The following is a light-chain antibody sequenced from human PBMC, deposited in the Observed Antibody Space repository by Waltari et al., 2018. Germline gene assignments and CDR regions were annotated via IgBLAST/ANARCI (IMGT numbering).Light chain of an antibody. CDR3: SSYGGKNNLI. J-gene: IGLJ2*01. CDR1: SSDIGGYKF. Sequence: QSALTQPPSASGSPGQSVTISCTGTSSDIGGYKFVSWFQQHPGKAPKLVIYDVNERPAGVPDRCSGSKSCSTATLTVSGLQAEDEADYYCSSYGGKNNLIFGGGTTLTV. V-gene: IGLV2-8*01. CDR2: DVN.